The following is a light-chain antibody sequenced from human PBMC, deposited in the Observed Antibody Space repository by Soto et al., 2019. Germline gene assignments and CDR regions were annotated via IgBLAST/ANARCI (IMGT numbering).Light chain of an antibody. J-gene: IGKJ1*01. CDR1: QSVSSSY. Sequence: EIVLTQSPGTLSLSPGERATLSCRASQSVSSSYLAWYQQKPGQAPRLLMYGVSTRDTGIPDRFSGSGAGTDFTLTISRLEPEDFAVYYCQLRRTFGQGTKVDIK. V-gene: IGKV3-20*01. CDR3: QLRRT. CDR2: GVS.